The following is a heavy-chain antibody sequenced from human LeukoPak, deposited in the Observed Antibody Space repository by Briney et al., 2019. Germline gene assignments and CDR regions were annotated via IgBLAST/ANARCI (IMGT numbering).Heavy chain of an antibody. J-gene: IGHJ4*02. D-gene: IGHD2-8*02. CDR3: ARALLVTSFDY. CDR1: GGSISSGSYY. Sequence: SETLSLTRTVSGGSISSGSYYWSWIRQPAGKGLEWIGRIYTSGSTNYNPSLKSRVTISVDTSKNHFSLKLSSVTAADTAVYYCARALLVTSFDYWGQGTLVTVSS. V-gene: IGHV4-61*02. CDR2: IYTSGST.